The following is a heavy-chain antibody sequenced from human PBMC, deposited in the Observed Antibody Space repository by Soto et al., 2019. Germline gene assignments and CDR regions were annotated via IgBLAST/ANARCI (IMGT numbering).Heavy chain of an antibody. J-gene: IGHJ6*02. Sequence: SVKGSCKASGGTFSSYAISWVRQAPGQGLEWMGGIIPIFGTANYAQKFQGRVTITADESTSTAYMELSSLRSEDTAVYYCARGAPPEYSSGWYDPRAVGGMDVWGQGPTVTVSS. D-gene: IGHD6-19*01. CDR1: GGTFSSYA. CDR2: IIPIFGTA. CDR3: ARGAPPEYSSGWYDPRAVGGMDV. V-gene: IGHV1-69*13.